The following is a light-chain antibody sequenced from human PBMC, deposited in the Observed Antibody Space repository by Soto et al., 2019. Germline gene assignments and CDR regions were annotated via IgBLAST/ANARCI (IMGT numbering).Light chain of an antibody. CDR2: DAS. Sequence: IQLTQSPASLSASVGERVTITCRASQDIRGALAWYQQSPGEAPQLLIYDASTLESGVPSRFSGSSSGTHFTLTISSLQPEDFATYYCQQFLSYPITFSQGTRLEI. CDR1: QDIRGA. J-gene: IGKJ5*01. V-gene: IGKV1-13*02. CDR3: QQFLSYPIT.